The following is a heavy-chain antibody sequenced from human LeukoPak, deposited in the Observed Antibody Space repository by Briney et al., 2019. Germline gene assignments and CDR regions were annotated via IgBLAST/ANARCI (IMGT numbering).Heavy chain of an antibody. J-gene: IGHJ4*02. V-gene: IGHV4-34*01. Sequence: SETLSLTCAVYGGSFSGYYWSWIRQPPGKGLEWSGEINHSGSTNYNPSLKSRVTISVDTSKNQFSLKLSSVTAADTAVYYCASEYRYFDYWGQGTLVTVSS. CDR3: ASEYRYFDY. D-gene: IGHD2-2*02. CDR2: INHSGST. CDR1: GGSFSGYY.